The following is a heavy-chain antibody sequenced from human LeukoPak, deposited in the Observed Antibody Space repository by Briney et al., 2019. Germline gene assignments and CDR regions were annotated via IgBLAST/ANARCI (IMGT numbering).Heavy chain of an antibody. D-gene: IGHD3-10*01. Sequence: PGGSLRLSCAASGFTFSSYSTNWVRQAPGKGLKWVSSISSSSSYIYYADSVKGRFTTSRDNAKNSLYLQMNSLRAEDTAVYCCASVGDGSGSYYNPRDAFDIWGQGTMVTVSS. J-gene: IGHJ3*02. CDR3: ASVGDGSGSYYNPRDAFDI. CDR1: GFTFSSYS. CDR2: ISSSSSYI. V-gene: IGHV3-21*01.